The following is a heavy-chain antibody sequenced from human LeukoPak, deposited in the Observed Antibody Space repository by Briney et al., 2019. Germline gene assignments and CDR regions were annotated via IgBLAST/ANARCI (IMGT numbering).Heavy chain of an antibody. CDR1: GYTFTGYY. CDR3: ARARGWYKYYFDY. V-gene: IGHV1-2*02. CDR2: INPNSGGT. J-gene: IGHJ4*02. D-gene: IGHD6-19*01. Sequence: GASVKVSCKASGYTFTGYYMHWVRQAPGQGLEWMGWINPNSGGTNYAQKFQGRVTMTRDTSISTAYMELRSLRSDDTAVYYCARARGWYKYYFDYWGQGTLVAVSS.